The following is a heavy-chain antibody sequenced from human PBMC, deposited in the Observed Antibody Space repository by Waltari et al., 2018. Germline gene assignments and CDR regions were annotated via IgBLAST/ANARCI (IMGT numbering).Heavy chain of an antibody. CDR3: ARHKGITIFGVVTGPRWFDP. Sequence: QLQLQESGPGLVKPSETLSLTCTVSGGSISSSSPYWGWLRQPPGKGLEWIGSIYYSGGTYYNPSLKSRVTISVDTSKNQFSLKLSSVTAADTAVYYCARHKGITIFGVVTGPRWFDPWGQGTLVTVSS. D-gene: IGHD3-3*01. CDR2: IYYSGGT. J-gene: IGHJ5*02. V-gene: IGHV4-39*07. CDR1: GGSISSSSPY.